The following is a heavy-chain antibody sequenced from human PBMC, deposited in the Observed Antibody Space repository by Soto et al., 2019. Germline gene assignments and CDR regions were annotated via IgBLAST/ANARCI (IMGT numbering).Heavy chain of an antibody. CDR3: ARERAIAATGIFYY. J-gene: IGHJ4*02. V-gene: IGHV3-30*04. CDR2: TSYDGKNK. D-gene: IGHD6-13*01. Sequence: QVQLVESGGGVVQPGGSLRLSCAASGFTFSNFVMLWVRQAPGKGLEWVAATSYDGKNKDYADSVKGRFTISRDNSKNTLYLQMNSLRHEDTAVYYCARERAIAATGIFYYWGQGTLVTVSS. CDR1: GFTFSNFV.